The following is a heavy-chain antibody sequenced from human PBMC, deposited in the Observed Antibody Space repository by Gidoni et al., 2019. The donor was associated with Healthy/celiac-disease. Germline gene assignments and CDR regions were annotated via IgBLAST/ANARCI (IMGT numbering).Heavy chain of an antibody. CDR2: INHSGST. CDR1: GGSFSGYY. Sequence: QVQLQQWGAGLLKPSETLSLTCAVYGGSFSGYYWSWIRQPPGKGLEWIGEINHSGSTNYNPSLKSRVTISVDTSKNQFSLKLSSVTAADTAVYYCARRRLSWNNVRWFDPWGQGTLVTVSS. J-gene: IGHJ5*02. D-gene: IGHD1-1*01. CDR3: ARRRLSWNNVRWFDP. V-gene: IGHV4-34*01.